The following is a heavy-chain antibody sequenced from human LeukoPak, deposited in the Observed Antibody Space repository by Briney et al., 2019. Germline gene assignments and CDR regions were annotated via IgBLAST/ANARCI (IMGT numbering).Heavy chain of an antibody. CDR3: TRHEVVALEAADY. CDR2: IRSKANSYAT. Sequence: GGSLRLSCAASGFTFSGSPMHWVRQASGKGREWVGRIRSKANSYATAYAASVKGRFTISRDDSKNTAYLQMNSLETEDTAVYYCTRHEVVALEAADYWGQGTLVTVSS. J-gene: IGHJ4*02. V-gene: IGHV3-73*01. CDR1: GFTFSGSP. D-gene: IGHD2-15*01.